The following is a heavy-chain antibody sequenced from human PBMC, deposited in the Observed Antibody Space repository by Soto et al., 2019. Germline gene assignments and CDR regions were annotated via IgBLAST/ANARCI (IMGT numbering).Heavy chain of an antibody. CDR3: AGEGSGYSYYYYGMDV. D-gene: IGHD3-22*01. CDR2: INSDGSST. V-gene: IGHV3-74*01. CDR1: GFTFSSYW. Sequence: EVQLVESGGGLVRPGGSLRLSCAASGFTFSSYWMHWVRQAPGKGLVWVSRINSDGSSTSYADSVKGRFTISRDNAKNTLYLQMNSLRAEDTAVYYCAGEGSGYSYYYYGMDVWGQGTTVTVSS. J-gene: IGHJ6*02.